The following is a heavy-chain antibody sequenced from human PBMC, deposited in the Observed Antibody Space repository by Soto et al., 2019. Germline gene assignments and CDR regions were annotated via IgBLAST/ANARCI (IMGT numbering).Heavy chain of an antibody. CDR1: GFISRNYG. CDR3: ARDQLYYNDISGRPLNAFDV. J-gene: IGHJ3*01. Sequence: GGSLRLSCAASGFISRNYGMNWVRQAPGKGLEWVSYIGLGSSTKYYADSVEGRFTISRDNAKNSLYLQMNSLRAEDTAVYYCARDQLYYNDISGRPLNAFDVWGQGTMVTVSS. V-gene: IGHV3-48*01. D-gene: IGHD3-22*01. CDR2: IGLGSSTK.